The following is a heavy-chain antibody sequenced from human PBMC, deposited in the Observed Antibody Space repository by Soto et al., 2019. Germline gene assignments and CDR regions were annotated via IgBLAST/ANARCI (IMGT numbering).Heavy chain of an antibody. V-gene: IGHV1-18*01. CDR3: ARGGHVVVVTAAFDY. CDR2: INVYNGNT. Sequence: ASVKVSCKASGYTFTNYGISWVRQAPGQGLEWMGWINVYNGNTKYAQKVQGRVTMTTDTSTSTAYMELRSLRSEDTAVYYCARGGHVVVVTAAFDYWGQGTLVTVSS. CDR1: GYTFTNYG. D-gene: IGHD2-21*02. J-gene: IGHJ4*02.